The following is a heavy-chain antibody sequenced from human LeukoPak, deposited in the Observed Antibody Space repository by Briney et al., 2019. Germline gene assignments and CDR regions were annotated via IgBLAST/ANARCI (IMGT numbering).Heavy chain of an antibody. J-gene: IGHJ3*01. Sequence: GESLKISCKGSGYSFTSYYMHWVRQAPGQGLEWMGIINPSGGSTSYAQKFQGRVTMTRDTSTSTVYMELSSLTSEDTAVYYCARGRESSKLTSGFQSFDWLSDSFDLWGQGTIVTVSS. V-gene: IGHV1-46*01. CDR1: GYSFTSYY. CDR3: ARGRESSKLTSGFQSFDWLSDSFDL. CDR2: INPSGGST. D-gene: IGHD3-9*01.